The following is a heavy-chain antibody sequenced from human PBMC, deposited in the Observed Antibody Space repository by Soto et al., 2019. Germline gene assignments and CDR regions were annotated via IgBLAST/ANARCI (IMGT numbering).Heavy chain of an antibody. D-gene: IGHD6-13*01. CDR3: ASSHAAADKGNYYYNNDF. CDR2: FYWDDDK. Sequence: QITLKESGPTLVKPTQTLTLTCFFSGFSLSSGGVGVGWIRQPPGKALEWRAFFYWDDDKRYNPSLRKRLTITRGATANPVVLTMTNMDPVDTATYYCASSHAAADKGNYYYNNDFWGQGTTVTVSS. CDR1: GFSLSSGGVG. J-gene: IGHJ6*03. V-gene: IGHV2-5*02.